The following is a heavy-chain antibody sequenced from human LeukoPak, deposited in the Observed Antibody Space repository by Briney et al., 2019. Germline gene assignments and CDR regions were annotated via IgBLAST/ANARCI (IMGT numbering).Heavy chain of an antibody. D-gene: IGHD4-17*01. CDR2: ILFDGSNK. J-gene: IGHJ4*02. CDR1: GFTFSRYG. V-gene: IGHV3-33*06. Sequence: PAGSLRLSCAASGFTFSRYGMHWVRQAPGKGLEWVAVILFDGSNKYYADSVKGRFTISRDNSKNTLYLQMNSLRAEDTAVYYCAKVGDGDYYLDYWGQGTLVTVSS. CDR3: AKVGDGDYYLDY.